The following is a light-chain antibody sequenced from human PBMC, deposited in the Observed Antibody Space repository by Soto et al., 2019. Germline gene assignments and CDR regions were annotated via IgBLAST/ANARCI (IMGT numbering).Light chain of an antibody. V-gene: IGKV3-20*01. CDR2: GAS. CDR1: QSVSSSY. J-gene: IGKJ2*01. Sequence: EIVLTQSPGTLSLSPGERATLSCRASQSVSSSYLAWYQQKPGQAPRLLIYGASSRATGIPDRFSGSGSGTDFTLTISRLEPEDFAVYYCQPYGSSPPYTFGQGTKRE. CDR3: QPYGSSPPYT.